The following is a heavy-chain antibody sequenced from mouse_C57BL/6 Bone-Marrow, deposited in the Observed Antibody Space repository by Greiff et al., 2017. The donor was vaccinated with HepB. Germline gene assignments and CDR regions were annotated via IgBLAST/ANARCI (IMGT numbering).Heavy chain of an antibody. CDR2: IWSGGST. D-gene: IGHD1-1*01. Sequence: VQLQQSGPGLVQPSPCLSITCTVSGFSFTSYGVHWVRQSPGKGLEWLGVIWSGGSTDYNAAFISRLSISKDNSKSQVFFKMNSLQANDTAIYYCARSTVVATDCYAMDYWGQGTSVTVSS. CDR1: GFSFTSYG. V-gene: IGHV2-2*02. J-gene: IGHJ4*01. CDR3: ARSTVVATDCYAMDY.